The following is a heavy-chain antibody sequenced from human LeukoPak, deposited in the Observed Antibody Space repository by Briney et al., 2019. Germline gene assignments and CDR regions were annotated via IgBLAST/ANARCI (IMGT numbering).Heavy chain of an antibody. J-gene: IGHJ4*02. CDR2: ISTSGST. D-gene: IGHD2-21*02. CDR3: ARYCGGDCYPRALDY. Sequence: PSETLSLTCTVSGGSFSSYYWSWIRQPAGKGLEWVGRISTSGSTNYYPSLKSRATMSVDTSKTQFSLKLSSVTAADTAVYYCARYCGGDCYPRALDYWGEGTLVTVSS. CDR1: GGSFSSYY. V-gene: IGHV4-4*07.